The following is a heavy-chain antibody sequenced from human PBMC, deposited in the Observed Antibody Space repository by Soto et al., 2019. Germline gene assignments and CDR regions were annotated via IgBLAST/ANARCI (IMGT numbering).Heavy chain of an antibody. CDR2: IYHNGST. J-gene: IGHJ4*02. CDR1: GGSISSSNW. CDR3: ARCIAAAGPIDY. D-gene: IGHD6-13*01. V-gene: IGHV4-4*02. Sequence: PSETLSLTCAVSGGSISSSNWWSWVRQPPGEGLEGNGEIYHNGSTNYNPSLKNRVTISINKSKNQLSLKLNSVTAADMAVYYCARCIAAAGPIDYWGQGTLVTVSS.